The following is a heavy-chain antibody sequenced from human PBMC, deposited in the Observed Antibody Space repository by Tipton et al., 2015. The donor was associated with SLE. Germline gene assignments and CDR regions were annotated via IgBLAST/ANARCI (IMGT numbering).Heavy chain of an antibody. D-gene: IGHD2-15*01. CDR3: ARAEGSWDAFDI. CDR2: IYYSGST. CDR1: GGSISSYY. V-gene: IGHV4-59*01. J-gene: IGHJ3*02. Sequence: TLSLTCTVSGGSISSYYWSWIRQPPGRGLGWIGYIYYSGSTNYNPSLKSRVTISVDTSKNPFSLTLSSVTAADTAVYYCARAEGSWDAFDIWGQGTMVTVSS.